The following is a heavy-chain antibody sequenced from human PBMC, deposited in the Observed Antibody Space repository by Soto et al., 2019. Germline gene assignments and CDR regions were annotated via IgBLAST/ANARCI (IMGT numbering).Heavy chain of an antibody. J-gene: IGHJ4*02. D-gene: IGHD1-26*01. CDR1: AFIFTDFS. CDR2: ISHDASYT. V-gene: IGHV3-30*04. Sequence: GGSLRLSCAASAFIFTDFSMHWVRQAPGKGLEWVAVISHDASYTSYADSVQGRFIISRDISQSTLYLQMNNVAPEDTATYYCARVRGSFYTFDSWGQGALVTVSS. CDR3: ARVRGSFYTFDS.